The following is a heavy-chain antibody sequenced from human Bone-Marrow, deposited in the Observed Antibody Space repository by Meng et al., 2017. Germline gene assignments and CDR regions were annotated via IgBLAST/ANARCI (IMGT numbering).Heavy chain of an antibody. CDR3: ARGPTTMAHDFDY. V-gene: IGHV4-34*01. J-gene: IGHJ4*02. CDR2: INHSEST. D-gene: IGHD4-11*01. CDR1: GGSFSDYY. Sequence: SETLSLTCVVSGGSFSDYYWSWIRQPPGKGLEWIGEINHSESTNYNPSLESRATISVDTSQNNLSLKLSSVTAADSAVYYCARGPTTMAHDFDYWGQGTLVTVSS.